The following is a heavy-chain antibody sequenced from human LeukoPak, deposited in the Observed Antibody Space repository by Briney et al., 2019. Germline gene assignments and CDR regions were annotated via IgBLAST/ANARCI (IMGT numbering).Heavy chain of an antibody. CDR3: AQDPGTNWGFSLFDY. D-gene: IGHD7-27*01. Sequence: GGSLRLSCAASGFTFSSYAMSWVRQAPGKGLEWVSAISGSGGSTYYADSVKGRFTISRDNSKNTLYLQMNSLRAEDTAVYYCAQDPGTNWGFSLFDYWGQGTLVTVSS. CDR1: GFTFSSYA. V-gene: IGHV3-23*01. J-gene: IGHJ4*02. CDR2: ISGSGGST.